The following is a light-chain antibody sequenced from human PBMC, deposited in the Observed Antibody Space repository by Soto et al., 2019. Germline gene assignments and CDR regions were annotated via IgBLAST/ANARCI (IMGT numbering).Light chain of an antibody. J-gene: IGLJ1*01. V-gene: IGLV2-8*01. Sequence: QSVLTQPPSASGSPGQSVTISCTGTSSDIGGHDYVSWYQQYPGKAPKLILYAVTQRPSGVPDRFSGSKSVYTASLTISRLQTEDEADYFCTSSTIDSRYVFGTGTQLTVL. CDR1: SSDIGGHDY. CDR2: AVT. CDR3: TSSTIDSRYV.